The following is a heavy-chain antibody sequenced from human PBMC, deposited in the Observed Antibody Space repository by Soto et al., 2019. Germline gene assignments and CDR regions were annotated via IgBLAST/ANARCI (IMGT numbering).Heavy chain of an antibody. CDR2: IRPYNGNT. J-gene: IGHJ4*02. Sequence: PPVTVSCKASGYTLTSYGISWVRQAPGQGLEWMGWIRPYNGNTNYAQKLQGRVTMTTDTSTSTAYMELRSLRAEDTAVYYCARMAPPIDYWGQGTLVTVSS. D-gene: IGHD5-12*01. CDR3: ARMAPPIDY. CDR1: GYTLTSYG. V-gene: IGHV1-18*01.